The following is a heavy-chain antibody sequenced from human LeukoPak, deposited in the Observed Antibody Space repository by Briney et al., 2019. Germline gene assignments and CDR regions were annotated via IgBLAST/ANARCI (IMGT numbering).Heavy chain of an antibody. CDR2: ISGDSRYI. J-gene: IGHJ4*02. D-gene: IGHD5-24*01. Sequence: GGSLRLSCAASGFTFSSYSMNWVRQAPGKGLEWVSAISGDSRYIYYADSVRGRFTISRDNAENSLYLQMNSLRVEDTAVYYCARGDGYNTYWGQGTLVTVSS. V-gene: IGHV3-21*01. CDR3: ARGDGYNTY. CDR1: GFTFSSYS.